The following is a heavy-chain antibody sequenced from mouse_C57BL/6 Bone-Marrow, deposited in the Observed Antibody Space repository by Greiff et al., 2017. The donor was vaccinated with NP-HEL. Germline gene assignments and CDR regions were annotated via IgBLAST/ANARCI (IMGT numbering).Heavy chain of an antibody. CDR3: AIGSSGYVWFAY. Sequence: QVQLQQPGAELVKPGASVKVSCKASGYTFTSYWMHWVKQRPGQGLEWIGRIHPSDSDTNYNQKFKGKATLTVDKSSSTAYMQLSSLTSEDAAVYYCAIGSSGYVWFAYWGQGTLVTVSA. CDR2: IHPSDSDT. J-gene: IGHJ3*01. V-gene: IGHV1-74*01. D-gene: IGHD3-2*02. CDR1: GYTFTSYW.